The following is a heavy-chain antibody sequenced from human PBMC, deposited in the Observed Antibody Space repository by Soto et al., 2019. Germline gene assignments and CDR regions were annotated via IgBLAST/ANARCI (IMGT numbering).Heavy chain of an antibody. CDR3: ARDRLAVAGSFDY. Sequence: GGSLRLSGAASGFTFSSYSMNWVRQAPGKGLEWVSSISSSSSYIYYADSVKGRFTISRDNAKNSLYLQMNSLRAEDTAVYYCARDRLAVAGSFDYWGQGTLVTVSS. V-gene: IGHV3-21*01. CDR1: GFTFSSYS. D-gene: IGHD6-19*01. J-gene: IGHJ4*02. CDR2: ISSSSSYI.